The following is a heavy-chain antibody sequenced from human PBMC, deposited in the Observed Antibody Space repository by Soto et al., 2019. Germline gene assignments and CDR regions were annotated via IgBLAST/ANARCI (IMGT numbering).Heavy chain of an antibody. CDR3: ARASIFGVVILDSY. D-gene: IGHD3-3*01. CDR1: CYALSSYG. Sequence: GGPVKGSCKASCYALSSYGISWVGQGPGQGLEWMGWISAYNGNTNYAQKLQGRVTMTTDTSTSTAYMELRSLRSDDTAVYYCARASIFGVVILDSYWGQGPLVTVSS. V-gene: IGHV1-18*01. J-gene: IGHJ4*02. CDR2: ISAYNGNT.